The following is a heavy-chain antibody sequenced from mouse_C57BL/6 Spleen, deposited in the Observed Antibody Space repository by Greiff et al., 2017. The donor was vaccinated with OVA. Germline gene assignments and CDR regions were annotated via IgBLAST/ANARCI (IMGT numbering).Heavy chain of an antibody. CDR2: IWTGGGT. D-gene: IGHD2-5*01. CDR3: ARNGNSNYDGAMDY. CDR1: GFSLTSYA. Sequence: VKLVESGPGLVAPSQSLSITCTVSGFSLTSYAISWVRQPPGKGLEWLGVIWTGGGTNYNSALKSRLSISQDNSKSQVFLKMNSLQTDDTARYYCARNGNSNYDGAMDYWGQGTSVTVSS. J-gene: IGHJ4*01. V-gene: IGHV2-9-1*01.